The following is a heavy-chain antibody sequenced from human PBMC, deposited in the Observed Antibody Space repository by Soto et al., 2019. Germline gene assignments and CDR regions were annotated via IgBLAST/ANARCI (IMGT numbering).Heavy chain of an antibody. J-gene: IGHJ3*02. Sequence: ASVKVSCKASGYTFTSYAMHWVRQAPGQRLEWMGWINANNGNTEYAQKFQGRVTMTRNTSMSTAYMELSSLRSEDTAVYYCARGVQGTREDAFDIWGQGTMVTVSS. CDR3: ARGVQGTREDAFDI. V-gene: IGHV1-3*01. CDR1: GYTFTSYA. CDR2: INANNGNT. D-gene: IGHD3-10*01.